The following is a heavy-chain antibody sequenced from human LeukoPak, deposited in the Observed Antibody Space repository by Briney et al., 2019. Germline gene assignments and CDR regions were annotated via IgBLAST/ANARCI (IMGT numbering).Heavy chain of an antibody. CDR2: IYTSGST. D-gene: IGHD6-19*01. V-gene: IGHV4-61*02. Sequence: QPSQTLSLTCTVSGGSISSGSYYWSWNRQPAGKGLEWIGRIYTSGSTNYNPSLKSRVTISVDTSKNQFSLKLSSVTAADTAVYYCARGIAVAGTVDYWGQGTLVTVSS. CDR3: ARGIAVAGTVDY. CDR1: GGSISSGSYY. J-gene: IGHJ4*02.